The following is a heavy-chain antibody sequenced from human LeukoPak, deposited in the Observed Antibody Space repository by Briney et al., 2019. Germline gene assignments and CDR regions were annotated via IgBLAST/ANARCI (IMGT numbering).Heavy chain of an antibody. J-gene: IGHJ4*02. Sequence: PSETLSLTCTVSGGSISSYYWSWIRQPPGKGLEWIGYIYYSGSTNYNPSLKSRVTISVDTSKNQFSLKLSSVTAADTAVYYCARDGGSGYYYQFFDYWGQGTLVTVSS. D-gene: IGHD3-22*01. CDR1: GGSISSYY. CDR3: ARDGGSGYYYQFFDY. CDR2: IYYSGST. V-gene: IGHV4-59*01.